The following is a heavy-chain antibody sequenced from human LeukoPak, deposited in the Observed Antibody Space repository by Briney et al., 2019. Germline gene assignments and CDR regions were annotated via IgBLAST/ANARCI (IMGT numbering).Heavy chain of an antibody. CDR1: GFTFDDYA. Sequence: AGGSLRLSCAASGFTFDDYAMHWVRQAPGKGLEWVSLISGDGGSTYYADSVKGRFTISRDNSKNSLYLQMNSLRTEDTALYYCAKDEGAYDNSGHPGYWGQGTLVTVSS. J-gene: IGHJ4*02. V-gene: IGHV3-43*02. CDR2: ISGDGGST. D-gene: IGHD3-22*01. CDR3: AKDEGAYDNSGHPGY.